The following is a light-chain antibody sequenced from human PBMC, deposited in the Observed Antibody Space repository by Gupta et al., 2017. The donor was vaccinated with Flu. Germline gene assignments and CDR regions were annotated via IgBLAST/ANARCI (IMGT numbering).Light chain of an antibody. J-gene: IGKJ4*01. CDR3: QQSYSTRLS. CDR2: EAS. V-gene: IGKV1-39*01. CDR1: QSISRY. Sequence: PSSLSASVGDRVTITCRASQSISRYLNWYQQKPGKVPELLIYEASNLQSGVPSRFSGSGAGTDFTLSISSLQPEDFATYYCQQSYSTRLSFGGGTKVEVK.